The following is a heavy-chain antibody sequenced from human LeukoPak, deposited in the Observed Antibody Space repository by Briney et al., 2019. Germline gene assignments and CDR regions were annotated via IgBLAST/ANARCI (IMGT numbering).Heavy chain of an antibody. Sequence: ASVKVSCKASGYTFTSYGINWVRQATGQGLEWVGWVNPNSGNTAYAQKFQGRVTITRNTSISTVYMQLSRLRSEDTAVYYCARWSSTGWSSNRHNSGVTSGLDSWGQGTPVTVSS. CDR1: GYTFTSYG. J-gene: IGHJ4*02. D-gene: IGHD4-17*01. V-gene: IGHV1-8*03. CDR2: VNPNSGNT. CDR3: ARWSSTGWSSNRHNSGVTSGLDS.